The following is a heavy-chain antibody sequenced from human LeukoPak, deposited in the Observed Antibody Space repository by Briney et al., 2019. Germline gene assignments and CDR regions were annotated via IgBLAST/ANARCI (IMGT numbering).Heavy chain of an antibody. J-gene: IGHJ4*02. CDR3: ATVNRISSTFDS. Sequence: GGSLRLSCAASGFDFSDYWMSWVRQAPGKGLEWVANIKHDGSEKYYVDSLKGRFTISRDNAKNSLYLQMNSLRADDTAVYYCATVNRISSTFDSWGQGALVTVSS. D-gene: IGHD2-15*01. CDR1: GFDFSDYW. CDR2: IKHDGSEK. V-gene: IGHV3-7*01.